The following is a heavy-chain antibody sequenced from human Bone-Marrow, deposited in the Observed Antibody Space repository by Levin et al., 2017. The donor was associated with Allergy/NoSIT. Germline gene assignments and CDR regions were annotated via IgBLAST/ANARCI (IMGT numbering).Heavy chain of an antibody. J-gene: IGHJ4*02. D-gene: IGHD6-13*01. CDR2: ISGSGGST. V-gene: IGHV3-23*01. CDR1: GFTFSSYA. CDR3: ARGGGWQQLNDY. Sequence: ETLSLTCAASGFTFSSYAMSWVRQAPGKGLEWVSAISGSGGSTYYADSVKGRFTISRDNSKNTLYLQMNSLRAEDTAIYYCARGGGWQQLNDYWGQGTLVTVSS.